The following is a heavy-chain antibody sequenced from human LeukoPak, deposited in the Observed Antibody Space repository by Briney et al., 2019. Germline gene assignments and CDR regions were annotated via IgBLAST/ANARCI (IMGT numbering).Heavy chain of an antibody. J-gene: IGHJ4*02. CDR3: ARLGQVITEPRFDY. D-gene: IGHD3/OR15-3a*01. V-gene: IGHV4-38-2*01. Sequence: SETLSLTCAVSGYSISSGYYWGWIRQAPGKGLEWIATFYHGWSTYYNPSLKSRVTISVDTSNNHFSLKLTSVTAADTAVYYCARLGQVITEPRFDYWGQGTLVTVPS. CDR1: GYSISSGYY. CDR2: FYHGWST.